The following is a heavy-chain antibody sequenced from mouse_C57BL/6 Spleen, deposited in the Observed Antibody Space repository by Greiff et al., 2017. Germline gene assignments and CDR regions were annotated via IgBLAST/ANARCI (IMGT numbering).Heavy chain of an antibody. D-gene: IGHD4-1*01. CDR2: INPGSGGT. J-gene: IGHJ1*03. CDR1: GYAFTNYL. V-gene: IGHV1-54*01. Sequence: VQLQQSGAELVRPGTSVKVSCKASGYAFTNYLIEWVKQRPGQGLEWIGVINPGSGGTNYNEKFKGKAPLTADKSSSTAYMQLSSLTSEDSAVYFCARWTGTDWYFDVWGTGTTVTVSS. CDR3: ARWTGTDWYFDV.